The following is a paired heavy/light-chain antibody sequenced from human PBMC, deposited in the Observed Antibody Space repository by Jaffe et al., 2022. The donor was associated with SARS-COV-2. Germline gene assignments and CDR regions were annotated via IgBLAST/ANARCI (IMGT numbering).Heavy chain of an antibody. CDR3: ARDPGDSSGWTDAFDV. CDR2: TYYRSKWHY. D-gene: IGHD6-19*01. J-gene: IGHJ3*01. Sequence: QVQLQQSGPGLVKPSQTLSLTCAISGDSVSSNSAAWNWIRQSPSRGLEWLGRTYYRSKWHYDYAVFVKSRIIINPDTSKNQFSLQLNSVTPEDTSMYYCARDPGDSSGWTDAFDVWGRGTMVTVSS. V-gene: IGHV6-1*01. CDR1: GDSVSSNSAA.
Light chain of an antibody. J-gene: IGKJ2*01. Sequence: DIQMTQSPSTLSASVGDRVTITCRASQTISSWLAWYQQKPGKAPKLLIYKASSLESGVPSRFSGSGSGTEFTLTISSLQPDDFATYYCQQYNSYLPYTFGQGTKLEIK. V-gene: IGKV1-5*03. CDR2: KAS. CDR1: QTISSW. CDR3: QQYNSYLPYT.